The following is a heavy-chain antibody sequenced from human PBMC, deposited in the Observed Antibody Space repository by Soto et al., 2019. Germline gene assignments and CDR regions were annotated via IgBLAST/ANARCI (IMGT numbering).Heavy chain of an antibody. CDR1: GFTFTSSA. CDR2: IDVGSGNT. J-gene: IGHJ3*02. D-gene: IGHD3-22*01. Sequence: ASVKVSCKASGFTFTSSAMQWVRQARGQRLEWIGWIDVGSGNTNYIQKFQERVTITRDMSTSTAYMELSSLRSEDTAVYYCAADQRTTATTMIVAGHPDAFDIWGQGTMVTVSS. V-gene: IGHV1-58*02. CDR3: AADQRTTATTMIVAGHPDAFDI.